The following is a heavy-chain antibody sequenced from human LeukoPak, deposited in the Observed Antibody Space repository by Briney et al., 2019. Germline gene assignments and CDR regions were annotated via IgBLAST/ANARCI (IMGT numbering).Heavy chain of an antibody. CDR1: GFTFSGSA. CDR3: AKGGHYSFFDY. CDR2: ISNNGGYT. V-gene: IGHV3-23*01. J-gene: IGHJ4*02. D-gene: IGHD4-11*01. Sequence: PGGSLRLSCAASGFTFSGSAMSWVRQAPGKGLEWVSAISNNGGYTYYADSVQGRFTISRDNSKSTLCLQMNSLRAEDTGIYYCAKGGHYSFFDYWGQGTLVTVSS.